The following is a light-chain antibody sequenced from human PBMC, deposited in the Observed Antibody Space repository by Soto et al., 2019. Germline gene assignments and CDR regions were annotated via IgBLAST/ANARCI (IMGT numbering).Light chain of an antibody. J-gene: IGKJ3*01. CDR3: QQSYSTPLFT. Sequence: DIQMTQSPSTLSASIGDRVTITCRASQTINNWLAWYQQKPGKAPNLLIYHASNLETGVPSRFSGSAFGTEFTLTISSLQPDDFATYYCQQSYSTPLFTFGPGTKVDIK. CDR2: HAS. CDR1: QTINNW. V-gene: IGKV1-5*01.